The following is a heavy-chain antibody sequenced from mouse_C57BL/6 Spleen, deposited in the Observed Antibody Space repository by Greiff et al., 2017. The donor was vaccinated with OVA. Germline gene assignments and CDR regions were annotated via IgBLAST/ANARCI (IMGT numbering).Heavy chain of an antibody. J-gene: IGHJ3*01. Sequence: DVKLQESGPGLVKPSQSLSLTCSVTGYSITSGYYWNWIRQFPGNKLEWMGYISYDGSNNYNPSLKNRISITRDTSKNQFFLKLNSVTTEDTATYYCASHSNGFAYWGQGTLVTVSA. CDR3: ASHSNGFAY. CDR1: GYSITSGYY. D-gene: IGHD2-5*01. V-gene: IGHV3-6*01. CDR2: ISYDGSN.